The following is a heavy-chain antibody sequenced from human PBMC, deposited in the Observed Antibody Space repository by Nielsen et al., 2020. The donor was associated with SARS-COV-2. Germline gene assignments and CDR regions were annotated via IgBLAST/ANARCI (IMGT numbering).Heavy chain of an antibody. CDR2: ISGYNGNT. D-gene: IGHD7-27*01. CDR3: ARPGDLSAFDF. J-gene: IGHJ3*01. V-gene: IGHV1-18*04. Sequence: ASVKVSCKASGFLFTSFGISWVRQAPGKGLEWVGYISGYNGNTKYAQKFQGRVIMTTDTSTTTVYMEMASLRAEDTAVYYCARPGDLSAFDFWGQGTMVTVSS. CDR1: GFLFTSFG.